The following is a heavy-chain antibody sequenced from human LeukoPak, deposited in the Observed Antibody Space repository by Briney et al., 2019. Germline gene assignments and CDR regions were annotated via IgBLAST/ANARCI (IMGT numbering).Heavy chain of an antibody. Sequence: GGSLRLSCAASGFTFSSNWMHWVRQAPGKGLVWVSRNNEDGSTTNYADSVKGRSTIFRDNAKNTLYLQMNSLRAEDTAVYYCVRDLGGRSGHWGQGTLVTVSS. CDR1: GFTFSSNW. D-gene: IGHD1-26*01. CDR3: VRDLGGRSGH. CDR2: NNEDGSTT. J-gene: IGHJ4*02. V-gene: IGHV3-74*01.